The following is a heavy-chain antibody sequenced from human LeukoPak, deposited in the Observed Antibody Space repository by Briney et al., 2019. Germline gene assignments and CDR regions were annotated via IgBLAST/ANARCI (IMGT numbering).Heavy chain of an antibody. CDR1: GGTFSSYA. CDR3: ARSNPPPTFYDFWSGYYRGSYYYGMDV. V-gene: IGHV1-69*13. Sequence: ASVKVSCKASGGTFSSYAISWVRQAPGQGLEWMGGIIPIFGTANYAQKFQGRVTITADESTSTAYMELSSLRSEDTAVYYCARSNPPPTFYDFWSGYYRGSYYYGMDVWGQGTTVTVSS. CDR2: IIPIFGTA. J-gene: IGHJ6*02. D-gene: IGHD3-3*01.